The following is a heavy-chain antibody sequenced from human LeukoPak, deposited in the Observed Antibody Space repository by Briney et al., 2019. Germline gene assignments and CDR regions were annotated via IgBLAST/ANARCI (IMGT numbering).Heavy chain of an antibody. J-gene: IGHJ4*02. D-gene: IGHD5-12*01. V-gene: IGHV1-69*13. Sequence: SVKVSCKASGGTFNSYAISWVRQAPGQGLEWMGGIIPIFGTANYAQKFQGRVTITADESTSTAYMELSSLRSEDTAVYYCARGDAATIGKLGPYFDYWGQGTLVTVSS. CDR1: GGTFNSYA. CDR2: IIPIFGTA. CDR3: ARGDAATIGKLGPYFDY.